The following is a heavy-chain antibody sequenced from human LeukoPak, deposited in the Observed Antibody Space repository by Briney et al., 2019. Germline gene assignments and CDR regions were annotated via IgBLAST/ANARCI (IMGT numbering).Heavy chain of an antibody. D-gene: IGHD5-24*01. Sequence: PGRSLRLSCAASGFTFSSYAMHWVRQAPGKGLEWVAVISYDGSNKYYADSVKGRFTISRDNSKNTLYLQMNSLRAEDTAVYYCARDPFRTIIYYFDYWGQGTLVTVSS. J-gene: IGHJ4*02. CDR3: ARDPFRTIIYYFDY. CDR2: ISYDGSNK. V-gene: IGHV3-30-3*01. CDR1: GFTFSSYA.